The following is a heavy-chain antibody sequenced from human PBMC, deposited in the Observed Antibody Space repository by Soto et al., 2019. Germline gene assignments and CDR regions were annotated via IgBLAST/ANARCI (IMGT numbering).Heavy chain of an antibody. D-gene: IGHD3-3*01. V-gene: IGHV3-15*01. J-gene: IGHJ4*02. CDR1: GFTFSNAW. Sequence: EVQLVESGGGLVKPGGSLRLSCAASGFTFSNAWMTWVRQAPGKGLEWVGRIKSKTDGGTTDYAAPVKGRFIISRDDSKNTLYLQMNTLKTEDTAVYYCTTLERFWSGFDYWGQGTLVTVSS. CDR2: IKSKTDGGTT. CDR3: TTLERFWSGFDY.